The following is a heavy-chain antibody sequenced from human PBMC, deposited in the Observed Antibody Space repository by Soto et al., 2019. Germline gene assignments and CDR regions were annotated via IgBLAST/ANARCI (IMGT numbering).Heavy chain of an antibody. V-gene: IGHV3-30*18. D-gene: IGHD5-12*01. CDR3: AKDSVARKDYYYGMDV. CDR1: GFTFSSYG. CDR2: ISYDGSNK. J-gene: IGHJ6*02. Sequence: QVQLVESGGGVVQPGRSLRLSCAASGFTFSSYGMHWVRQAPGKGLEWVAVISYDGSNKYYADSVKGRFTISRDNSKKSLCLQMRSLRAGDTAVYYCAKDSVARKDYYYGMDVWGHGTTVTVS.